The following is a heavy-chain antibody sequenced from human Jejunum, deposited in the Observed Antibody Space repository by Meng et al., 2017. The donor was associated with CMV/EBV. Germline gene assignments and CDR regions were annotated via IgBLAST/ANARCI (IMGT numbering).Heavy chain of an antibody. CDR3: AKDGSRSSSWQRFDS. J-gene: IGHJ4*02. CDR2: FSTSGGAT. D-gene: IGHD6-13*01. V-gene: IGHV3-23*01. Sequence: FPFGTSCISSFRHAPGKGLEWVSGFSTSGGATFYADSVQGRFTLSSDQSNSTLYLQMNSLRADDTAIYYCAKDGSRSSSWQRFDSWGQGTLVTVSS. CDR1: FPFGTSC.